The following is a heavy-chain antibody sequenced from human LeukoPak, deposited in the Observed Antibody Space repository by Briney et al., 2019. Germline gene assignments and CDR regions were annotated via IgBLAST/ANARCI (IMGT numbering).Heavy chain of an antibody. CDR1: GFTFSDYY. D-gene: IGHD2-21*02. CDR3: AKPGGAYCGGDCHSYYFDY. V-gene: IGHV3-11*04. J-gene: IGHJ4*02. Sequence: GSLRLSCAASGFTFSDYYMSWIRQAPGKGLEWVSYISSSGSTIYYADSVKGRFTISRDNSKNTLYLQMNSLRAEDTAVYYCAKPGGAYCGGDCHSYYFDYWGQGTLVTVSP. CDR2: ISSSGSTI.